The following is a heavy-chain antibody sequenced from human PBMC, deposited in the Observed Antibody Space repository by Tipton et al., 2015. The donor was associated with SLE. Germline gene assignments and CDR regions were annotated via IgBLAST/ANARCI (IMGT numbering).Heavy chain of an antibody. V-gene: IGHV1-18*01. D-gene: IGHD2-2*01. CDR3: ARFGPLYCSSTSCLNWFDP. J-gene: IGHJ5*02. Sequence: QSGPEVKKPGASVKVSCKASGYTFTNYGINWVRQAPGQGFEWMGWISGYNGDANYAQEFQGRVTMTTDTSTSTAYMELRSLRSDDTAVYHCARFGPLYCSSTSCLNWFDPWGQGTLVTVSS. CDR1: GYTFTNYG. CDR2: ISGYNGDA.